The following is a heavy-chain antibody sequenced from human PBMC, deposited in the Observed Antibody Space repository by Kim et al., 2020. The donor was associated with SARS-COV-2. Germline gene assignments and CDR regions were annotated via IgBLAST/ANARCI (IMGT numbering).Heavy chain of an antibody. CDR1: GFTFSSYG. V-gene: IGHV3-33*01. Sequence: GGSLRLSCAASGFTFSSYGMHWVRQAPGKGLEWVAVIWYDGSNKYYADSVKGRFTISRDNSKNTLYLQMNSLRAEDTAVYYCARDSSSSSHYYYYMDVWGKGTTVTVSS. CDR3: ARDSSSSSHYYYYMDV. D-gene: IGHD6-6*01. CDR2: IWYDGSNK. J-gene: IGHJ6*03.